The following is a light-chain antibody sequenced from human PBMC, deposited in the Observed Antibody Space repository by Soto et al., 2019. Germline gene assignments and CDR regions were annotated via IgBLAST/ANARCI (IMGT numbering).Light chain of an antibody. V-gene: IGKV1-27*01. CDR3: QKHDNAPLT. J-gene: IGKJ4*01. CDR2: ISS. CDR1: QGIGNY. Sequence: DIQMPDSPSSLSASLVDRVTITFRASQGIGNYLAWYQQKPGKVPKLLICISSTLQSGVPSRFSGSGSGTDFTLTISSLQPEDVATYYCQKHDNAPLTFGGGTKVDIK.